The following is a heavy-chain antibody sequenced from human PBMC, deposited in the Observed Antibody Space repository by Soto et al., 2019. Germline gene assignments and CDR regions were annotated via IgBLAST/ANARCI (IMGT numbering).Heavy chain of an antibody. V-gene: IGHV4-59*01. J-gene: IGHJ4*02. CDR1: CGSISSYY. D-gene: IGHD5-18*01. CDR3: ARGDTADY. CDR2: IYYSGST. Sequence: PSETLSLTCTVSCGSISSYYWSWIRQPPGKGLEWIGYIYYSGSTNYNPSLKSRVTISVDTSKNQFSLKLSSVTAADTAVYYCARGDTADYWGQGTLVTVSS.